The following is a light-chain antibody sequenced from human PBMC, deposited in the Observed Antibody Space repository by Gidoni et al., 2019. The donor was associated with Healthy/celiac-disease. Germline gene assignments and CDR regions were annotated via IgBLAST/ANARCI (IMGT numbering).Light chain of an antibody. J-gene: IGKJ5*01. CDR1: QSVSSSY. CDR2: GAV. Sequence: EIVLTQSPATLSLAPGERATTSCRSSQSVSSSYLAWYQQKPGQAPRLLIYGAVSRATGIPDRFSGSGSGTDFTLTISRLEPEDFAVYYCQQYGSSRITFGQGTRLEIK. V-gene: IGKV3-20*01. CDR3: QQYGSSRIT.